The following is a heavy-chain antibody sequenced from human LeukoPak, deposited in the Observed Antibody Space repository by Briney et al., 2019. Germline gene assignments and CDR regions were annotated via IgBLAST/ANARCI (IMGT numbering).Heavy chain of an antibody. J-gene: IGHJ6*03. CDR2: IYYSGST. V-gene: IGHV4-59*01. CDR1: GGSISSYY. D-gene: IGHD6-13*01. Sequence: SETLSLTCTVSGGSISSYYWSWIRQPPGKGLEWIGYIYYSGSTNYNPSLKSRVTISADTSKNQFSLKLSSVTAADTAVYYCARDAYTGIAAAGSGYYYMDVWGKGTTVTVSS. CDR3: ARDAYTGIAAAGSGYYYMDV.